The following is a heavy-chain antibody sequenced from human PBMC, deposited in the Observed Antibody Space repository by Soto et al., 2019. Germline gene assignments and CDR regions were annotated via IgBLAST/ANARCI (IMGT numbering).Heavy chain of an antibody. J-gene: IGHJ4*02. CDR2: INHSGST. Sequence: SETLSLTCAVYGGSFSGYYWSWIRQPPGKGLEWIGEINHSGSTNYNPSLKSRVTISVDTSKNQFSLKLSSVTAADTAVYYCARGFRGLEWLRVWYFDYWGQGTLVTVSS. CDR3: ARGFRGLEWLRVWYFDY. D-gene: IGHD5-12*01. CDR1: GGSFSGYY. V-gene: IGHV4-34*01.